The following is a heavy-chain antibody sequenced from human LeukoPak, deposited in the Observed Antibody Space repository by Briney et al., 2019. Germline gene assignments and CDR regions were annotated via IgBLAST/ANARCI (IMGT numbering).Heavy chain of an antibody. D-gene: IGHD5-18*01. J-gene: IGHJ6*03. CDR3: ARVGTPMVTIVAPYYMDV. Sequence: GRSLRLSCAASGFTFSSYAMHWVCQAPGKGLEWVTIISYDGSNKYYADSVKGRFTISRDNAKNSLYLQMNSLRAEDTAVYYCARVGTPMVTIVAPYYMDVWGKGTTVTVSS. V-gene: IGHV3-30*04. CDR1: GFTFSSYA. CDR2: ISYDGSNK.